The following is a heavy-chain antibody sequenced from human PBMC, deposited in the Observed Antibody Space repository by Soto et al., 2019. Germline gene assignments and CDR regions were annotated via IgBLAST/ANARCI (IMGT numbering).Heavy chain of an antibody. V-gene: IGHV3-30-3*01. J-gene: IGHJ6*02. Sequence: PGGSLRLSCSASEFTFSSYAMHWVRQAPGKGLEWVAGISYDGGHKFYGDSVRGRFTISRDSSKTTVFLQMSSLRPEDTAAYYCARVKTDYSNPRGPFFFYGMDVWGQGTTVTVSS. D-gene: IGHD4-4*01. CDR2: ISYDGGHK. CDR1: EFTFSSYA. CDR3: ARVKTDYSNPRGPFFFYGMDV.